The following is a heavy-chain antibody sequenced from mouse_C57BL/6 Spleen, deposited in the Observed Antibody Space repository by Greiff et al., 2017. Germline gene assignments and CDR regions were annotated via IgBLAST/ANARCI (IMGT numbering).Heavy chain of an antibody. Sequence: EVMLVESGGGLVQPGESLKLSCESNEYEFPSHDMSWVRKTPEKRLELVAAINSDGGSTYYPDTMERRFIISRDNTKKTLYLQMSSLRSEDTALYYCASRGNYRYWYFDVWGTGTTVTVSS. V-gene: IGHV5-2*03. CDR1: EYEFPSHD. D-gene: IGHD2-1*01. CDR2: INSDGGST. CDR3: ASRGNYRYWYFDV. J-gene: IGHJ1*03.